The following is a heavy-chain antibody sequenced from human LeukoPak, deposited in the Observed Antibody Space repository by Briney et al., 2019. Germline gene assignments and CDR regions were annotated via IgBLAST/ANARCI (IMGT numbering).Heavy chain of an antibody. CDR1: GYSFTSYW. CDR2: SNPADSDT. J-gene: IGHJ1*01. Sequence: PGESLKISCKGSGYSFTSYWIAWVRQLPGKGLEWMGFSNPADSDTRYSPSFQGQVTISVDKSISTAYLQWGSLQASDTAMYYCATVPRIPAVGNTEYFQYWGQGTLVTVSS. V-gene: IGHV5-51*01. CDR3: ATVPRIPAVGNTEYFQY. D-gene: IGHD6-13*01.